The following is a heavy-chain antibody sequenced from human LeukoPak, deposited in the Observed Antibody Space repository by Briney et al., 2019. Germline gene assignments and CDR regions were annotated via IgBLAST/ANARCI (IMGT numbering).Heavy chain of an antibody. CDR1: GGSISSYY. CDR3: ARPAYYYGSGLYMDV. D-gene: IGHD3-10*01. CDR2: IYYSGST. Sequence: SETLSLTCTVSGGSISSYYWSWIRQPPGKGLEWIGYIYYSGSTNYNPSLKSRVTISVDTSKNQFSLKLSSVTAADTAVYYCARPAYYYGSGLYMDVWGKGTTVTVSS. J-gene: IGHJ6*03. V-gene: IGHV4-59*01.